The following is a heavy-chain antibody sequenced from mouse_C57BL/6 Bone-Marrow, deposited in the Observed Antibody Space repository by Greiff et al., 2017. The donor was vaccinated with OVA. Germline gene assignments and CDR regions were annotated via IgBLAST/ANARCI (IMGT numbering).Heavy chain of an antibody. J-gene: IGHJ4*01. CDR1: GYAFTNYL. Sequence: QVQLQQSGAELVRPGTSVKLSCKASGYAFTNYLIEWVKQRPGQGLEWIGVINPGSGGTNYNEKFKGKATLTADKSSSTAYMQLSSLTSEDSAVYFGARYGSSYYAMDYWGQGTSVTVSS. V-gene: IGHV1-54*01. CDR3: ARYGSSYYAMDY. CDR2: INPGSGGT. D-gene: IGHD1-1*01.